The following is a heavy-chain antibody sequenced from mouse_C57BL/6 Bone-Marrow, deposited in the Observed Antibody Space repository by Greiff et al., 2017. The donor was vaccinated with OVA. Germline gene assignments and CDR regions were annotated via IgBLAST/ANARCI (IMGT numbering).Heavy chain of an antibody. J-gene: IGHJ2*01. V-gene: IGHV2-2*01. Sequence: QVQLQQSGPGLVQPSQSLSITCTASGFSLTSYGVHWVRQSPGKGLEWLGVIWSGGSTDYNAAFISRLSISKDNSKSQVFFKMNSLQADDTAIDYCARESPFRLPLDYWGQGTTLTVSA. CDR1: GFSLTSYG. CDR3: ARESPFRLPLDY. D-gene: IGHD3-2*02. CDR2: IWSGGST.